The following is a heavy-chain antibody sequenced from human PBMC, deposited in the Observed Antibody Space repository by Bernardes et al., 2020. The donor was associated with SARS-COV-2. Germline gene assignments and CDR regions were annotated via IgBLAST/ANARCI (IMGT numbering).Heavy chain of an antibody. CDR3: AKDYAIVQRRPMGSTQFDN. V-gene: IGHV3-23*01. D-gene: IGHD1-1*01. J-gene: IGHJ4*02. Sequence: GGSLRLSCVASGFSFGTFAMSWVRQAPGKGLEWVSGIIENGADTYYADSVKGRFTISRDNSKSMVFLQMSRLRVEDTAVYYCAKDYAIVQRRPMGSTQFDNWGQGILVTVSS. CDR1: GFSFGTFA. CDR2: IIENGADT.